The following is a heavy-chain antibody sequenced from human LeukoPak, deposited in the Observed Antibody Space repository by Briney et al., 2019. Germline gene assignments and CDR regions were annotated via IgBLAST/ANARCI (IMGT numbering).Heavy chain of an antibody. CDR1: GFTFHDYS. D-gene: IGHD3-10*01. Sequence: GRSLRLSCATSGFTFHDYSMHWVRQVPGKGLEWVSGITWNSGRIGYADSVKGRFTISRDNAKNSLYLQMNSLRAEDTALYYCAKDIEGAGTYYPRSGMDVWGQGTTVTVSS. J-gene: IGHJ6*02. V-gene: IGHV3-9*01. CDR2: ITWNSGRI. CDR3: AKDIEGAGTYYPRSGMDV.